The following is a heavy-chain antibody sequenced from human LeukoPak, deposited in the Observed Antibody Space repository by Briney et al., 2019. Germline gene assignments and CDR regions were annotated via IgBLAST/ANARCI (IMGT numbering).Heavy chain of an antibody. V-gene: IGHV1-69*06. J-gene: IGHJ3*02. CDR3: ARVRGAYGGDAFDI. CDR2: IFAIFGTA. D-gene: IGHD4-23*01. Sequence: SVKVSCKTSGGIFSSYAINWVRQAPGQGLEGMGGIFAIFGTANYAQKFQGRVTITADKSTTTAYMELSSLRSDDTAVYYCARVRGAYGGDAFDIWGQGTMVTVSS. CDR1: GGIFSSYA.